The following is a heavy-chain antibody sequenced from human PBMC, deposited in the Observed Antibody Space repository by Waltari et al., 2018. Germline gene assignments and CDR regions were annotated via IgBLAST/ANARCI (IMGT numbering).Heavy chain of an antibody. D-gene: IGHD3-16*01. J-gene: IGHJ5*02. V-gene: IGHV4-59*01. CDR2: IYYRWRT. Sequence: QVQLQESGPGLVKPSETLSLTCTVSGGSISSYYWSWIRQPPGKGLEWIGYIYYRWRTNYKPLPQMRVTISGDTSKNPFSLKLSSVTGADTGGYYWGGVLGGRDWFDPWGQGTLVTVSS. CDR3: GGVLGGRDWFDP. CDR1: GGSISSYY.